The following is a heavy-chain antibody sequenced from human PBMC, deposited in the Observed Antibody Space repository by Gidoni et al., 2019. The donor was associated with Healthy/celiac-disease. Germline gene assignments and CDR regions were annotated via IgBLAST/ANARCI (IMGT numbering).Heavy chain of an antibody. D-gene: IGHD6-13*01. CDR3: ARERLAQQLVRLRWFDP. J-gene: IGHJ5*02. CDR1: GGAISSSSYY. CDR2: IYYSGST. V-gene: IGHV4-39*07. Sequence: QLQLQESGPGLGKPSATLSLTCTVPGGAISSSSYYWGWIRQPPEKGLEWIGSIYYSGSTYYNPSLKSRVTISVDTSKNQFSLKLSSVTAADTAVYYCARERLAQQLVRLRWFDPWGQGTLVTVSS.